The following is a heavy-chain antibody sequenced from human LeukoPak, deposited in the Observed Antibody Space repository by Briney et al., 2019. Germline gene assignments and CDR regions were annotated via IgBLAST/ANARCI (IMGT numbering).Heavy chain of an antibody. CDR3: ARIALLPKVSGYYFDY. CDR2: IYYSGST. CDR1: GGSVSSGSYY. Sequence: PSETLSLTCTVSGGSVSSGSYYWSWIRQPPGKGLEWIGYIYYSGSTNYNPSLKSRVTISVDTSKNQFSLKLSSVTAADTAVYYCARIALLPKVSGYYFDYWGQGTLVTVSS. J-gene: IGHJ4*02. V-gene: IGHV4-61*01. D-gene: IGHD2-15*01.